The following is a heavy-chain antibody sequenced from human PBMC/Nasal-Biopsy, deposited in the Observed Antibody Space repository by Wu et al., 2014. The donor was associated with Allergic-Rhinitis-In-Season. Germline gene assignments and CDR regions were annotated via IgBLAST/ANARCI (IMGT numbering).Heavy chain of an antibody. CDR2: ITFDGNNK. J-gene: IGHJ4*02. CDR1: GFTFSSYG. CDR3: AKETTGGGGFDY. Sequence: LRLSCAASGFTFSSYGMHWVRQAPGKGLEWVAVITFDGNNKYFADSVKGRFTLSRDNSKNTLYLQMNSLRAEDTAVYYCAKETTGGGGFDYWGQGTLVTVSS. D-gene: IGHD4-11*01. V-gene: IGHV3-30*18.